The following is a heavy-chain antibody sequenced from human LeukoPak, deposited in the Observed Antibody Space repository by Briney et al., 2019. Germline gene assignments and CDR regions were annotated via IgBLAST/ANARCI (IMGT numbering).Heavy chain of an antibody. V-gene: IGHV3-21*01. CDR2: ISSSSSYI. D-gene: IGHD3-9*01. J-gene: IGHJ3*02. CDR3: ASRESSTSAFDWLLWEGAFDI. CDR1: GFTFSSYS. Sequence: GGSLRLSCAASGFTFSSYSMNWVRQAPGKGLEWVSSISSSSSYIYYADSVKGRFTISRDNAKNSLYLQMNSLRAEDTAVYYCASRESSTSAFDWLLWEGAFDIWGQGTMVTVSS.